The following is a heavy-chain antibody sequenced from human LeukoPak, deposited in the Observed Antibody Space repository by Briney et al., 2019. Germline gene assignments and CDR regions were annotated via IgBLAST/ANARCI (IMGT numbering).Heavy chain of an antibody. CDR2: ISAYNGNT. CDR3: ARDVGYCSSTSCYGFDY. V-gene: IGHV1-18*01. CDR1: GYTFTSYG. D-gene: IGHD2-2*01. Sequence: ASVKVSCKASGYTFTSYGISWVRQAPGQGLEWMGWISAYNGNTNYAQKLQGRVTMTTDTSTSTAYMELRSLRSDDTAVYYCARDVGYCSSTSCYGFDYWGQGTLVTVSS. J-gene: IGHJ4*02.